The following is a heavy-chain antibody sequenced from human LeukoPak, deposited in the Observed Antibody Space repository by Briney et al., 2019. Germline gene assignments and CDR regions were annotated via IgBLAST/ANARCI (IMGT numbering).Heavy chain of an antibody. Sequence: SETLSLTCTVSGGSISSGDYYWSWIRQPPRKGLEWIGYIYYSGSTYYNPSLKSRVTISVDTSKNQFSLKLSSVTAADTAVYYRARDSGSCSWSIGLDYWGQGTLVTVSS. CDR1: GGSISSGDYY. V-gene: IGHV4-30-4*01. CDR2: IYYSGST. J-gene: IGHJ4*02. CDR3: ARDSGSCSWSIGLDY. D-gene: IGHD6-13*01.